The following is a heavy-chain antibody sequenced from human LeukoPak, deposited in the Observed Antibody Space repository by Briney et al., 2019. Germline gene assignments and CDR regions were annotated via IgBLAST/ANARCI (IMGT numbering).Heavy chain of an antibody. CDR2: IYPGDSDT. J-gene: IGHJ5*02. Sequence: GESLKISCKGSGYSFPNYWIGWVRQKPGKGLEWMGIIYPGDSDTRYSPSFQGQVTVSADKSISTAYLQWSSLQASDTAIYYCARHNYPGELSNWFDPWGQGTLVTVSX. D-gene: IGHD3-16*02. CDR3: ARHNYPGELSNWFDP. V-gene: IGHV5-51*01. CDR1: GYSFPNYW.